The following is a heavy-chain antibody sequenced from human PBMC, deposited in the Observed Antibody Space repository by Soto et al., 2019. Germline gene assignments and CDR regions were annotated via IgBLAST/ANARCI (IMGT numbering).Heavy chain of an antibody. CDR2: IGTAGDT. CDR3: ARVLPSGDYAGFPDY. Sequence: GGSLRLSCAASGFTFSSYDMHWVRQATGKGLEWVSAIGTAGDTYYPGSVKGRFTISRENAKNSLYLQMNSLRAEDTAVYYCARVLPSGDYAGFPDYWGQGTLVTVSS. CDR1: GFTFSSYD. J-gene: IGHJ4*02. V-gene: IGHV3-13*01. D-gene: IGHD4-17*01.